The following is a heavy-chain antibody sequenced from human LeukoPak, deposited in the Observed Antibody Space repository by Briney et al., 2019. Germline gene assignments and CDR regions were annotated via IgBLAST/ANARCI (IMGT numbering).Heavy chain of an antibody. CDR2: ISGSGGST. J-gene: IGHJ3*02. V-gene: IGHV3-23*01. D-gene: IGHD1-1*01. CDR3: AKASPGNDAFHI. CDR1: GVTFSSYA. Sequence: PGGSLRLSCAASGVTFSSYAMSWVRQAPGQGLEWVSAISGSGGSTYYADSVKGRFTISRDNSKNTLYLQMNSLRAEDTAVYYCAKASPGNDAFHIWGQGTMVTVSS.